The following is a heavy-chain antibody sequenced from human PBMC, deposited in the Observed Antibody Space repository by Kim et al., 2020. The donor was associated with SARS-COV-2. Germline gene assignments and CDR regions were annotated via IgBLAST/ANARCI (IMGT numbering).Heavy chain of an antibody. V-gene: IGHV4-4*07. J-gene: IGHJ5*02. CDR1: GGSISSYY. CDR3: ARGYSSSWYWFDP. Sequence: SETLSLTCTVSGGSISSYYWSWIRQPAGKGLEWVGRIYTSGSTNHNPSLKSRVTMSVDTSKNQFSLKLSSVTAADPAVYYCARGYSSSWYWFDPWGQGTLVTLS. CDR2: IYTSGST. D-gene: IGHD6-13*01.